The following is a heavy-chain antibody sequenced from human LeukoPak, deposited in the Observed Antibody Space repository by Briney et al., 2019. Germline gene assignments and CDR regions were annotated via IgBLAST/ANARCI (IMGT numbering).Heavy chain of an antibody. Sequence: TSETLSLTCTVSGGSISSSSYYWGWIRQPPGKGLEWIGSIYYSGSTYYNPSLKSRVTISVDTSKNQFSLKLSSVTAADTAVYYCAKVGDQWDFDYWGQGTLVTVSS. D-gene: IGHD3-10*01. CDR2: IYYSGST. V-gene: IGHV4-39*07. CDR3: AKVGDQWDFDY. CDR1: GGSISSSSYY. J-gene: IGHJ4*02.